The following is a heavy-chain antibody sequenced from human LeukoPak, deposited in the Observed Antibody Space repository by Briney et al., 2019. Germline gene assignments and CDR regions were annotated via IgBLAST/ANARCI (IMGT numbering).Heavy chain of an antibody. V-gene: IGHV3-48*04. J-gene: IGHJ4*02. CDR2: ISPITSTK. CDR1: GFTFSSYS. D-gene: IGHD3-3*01. Sequence: GGSLRLSCAASGFTFSSYSMTWVRQTPGKGLEWVSYISPITSTKYYADSVEGRFTIPRDDARNSLSLQMDSLRAEDTAVYYCARESDKHYDFWSGYLALDYWGQGTLVTVSS. CDR3: ARESDKHYDFWSGYLALDY.